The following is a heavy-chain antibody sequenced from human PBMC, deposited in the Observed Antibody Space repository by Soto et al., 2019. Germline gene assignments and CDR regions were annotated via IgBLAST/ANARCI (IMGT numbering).Heavy chain of an antibody. V-gene: IGHV3-23*01. CDR3: AKDQDVVVPAARVTLAVAGS. D-gene: IGHD2-2*01. CDR1: GFTFSSYA. CDR2: ISGSGGST. J-gene: IGHJ4*02. Sequence: EVQLLESGGGLVQPGGSLRLSCAASGFTFSSYAMSWVRQAPGKGLEWVSAISGSGGSTYYADSVKGRFTISRDNSKNTLYLQMNSLRAEDTAVYYCAKDQDVVVPAARVTLAVAGSWGQGTLVTVSS.